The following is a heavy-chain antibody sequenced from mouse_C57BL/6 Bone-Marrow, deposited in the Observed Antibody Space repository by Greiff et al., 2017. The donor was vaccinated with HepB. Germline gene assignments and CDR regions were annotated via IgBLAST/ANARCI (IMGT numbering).Heavy chain of an antibody. D-gene: IGHD3-2*02. J-gene: IGHJ3*01. CDR3: ARGGAQAFAY. V-gene: IGHV1-54*01. Sequence: QVQLQQSGAELVRPGTSVKVSCKASGYAFTNYLIEWVKQRPGQGLEWIGVINPGSGGTNYNEKFKGKATLTADKSSSTAYMQLSSLTSEDSAVYFCARGGAQAFAYWGQGTLVTVSA. CDR2: INPGSGGT. CDR1: GYAFTNYL.